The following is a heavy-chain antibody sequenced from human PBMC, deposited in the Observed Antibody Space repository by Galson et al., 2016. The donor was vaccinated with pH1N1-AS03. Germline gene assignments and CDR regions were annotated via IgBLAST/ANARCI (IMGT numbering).Heavy chain of an antibody. CDR3: AARCRDGFNKSLGS. J-gene: IGHJ5*02. CDR1: GGSISSTTYH. V-gene: IGHV4-61*09. D-gene: IGHD5-24*01. Sequence: TLSLTCTVSGGSISSTTYHWTWIRQSAGKGLEWIGYIYANGATNHNPSLKSRVTISLDTSRNQFSLRLSSVTAADTAVYYCAARCRDGFNKSLGSWGQGTLVTVSS. CDR2: IYANGAT.